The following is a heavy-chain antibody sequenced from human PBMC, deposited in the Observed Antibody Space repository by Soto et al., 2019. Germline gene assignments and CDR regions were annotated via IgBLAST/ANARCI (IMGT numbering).Heavy chain of an antibody. V-gene: IGHV4-59*01. CDR1: GGSIISGY. CDR2: ISYSGNT. Sequence: SETLSLTCTVSGGSIISGYWSWIRQPPGKGLEWIGYISYSGNTNYNPSLKSRVTMSVDTPKNQFSLRLSSVTTADTAVYYCAGLRGYAGSPIDYWGQGTLVTVSS. D-gene: IGHD2-15*01. J-gene: IGHJ4*02. CDR3: AGLRGYAGSPIDY.